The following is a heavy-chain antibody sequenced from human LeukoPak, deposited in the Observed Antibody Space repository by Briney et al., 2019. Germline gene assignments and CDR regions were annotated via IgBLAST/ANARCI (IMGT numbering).Heavy chain of an antibody. CDR3: ARDGRVYYFDY. D-gene: IGHD3-16*01. Sequence: ASVKVSCKASGGTFSSYAMSWVRQAPGQELEWMGGIIPIFGTANYAQKFQGRVTITADESTSTAYMEPSSLRSEDTAVYYCARDGRVYYFDYWGQETLVTVSS. CDR2: IIPIFGTA. V-gene: IGHV1-69*01. J-gene: IGHJ4*02. CDR1: GGTFSSYA.